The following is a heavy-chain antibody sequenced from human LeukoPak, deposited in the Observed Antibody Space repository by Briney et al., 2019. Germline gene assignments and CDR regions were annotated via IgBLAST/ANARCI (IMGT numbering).Heavy chain of an antibody. V-gene: IGHV4-61*02. J-gene: IGHJ6*03. D-gene: IGHD3-9*01. CDR3: ARGGSTLHSAGGHDIEFYYYYYMDV. CDR2: IFISGGT. CDR1: GNSISSGDNY. Sequence: SRTLSLTCTVSGNSISSGDNYWSWTRQPAGKGLEWIGRIFISGGTNYNPSLRSRVTMSLDTSKNQFSLKLYSVTAADTAVYYCARGGSTLHSAGGHDIEFYYYYYMDVWGKGTTVTISS.